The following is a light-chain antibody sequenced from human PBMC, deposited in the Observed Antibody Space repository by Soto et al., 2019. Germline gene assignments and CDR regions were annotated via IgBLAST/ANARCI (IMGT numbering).Light chain of an antibody. CDR3: QQRGNRPPWT. CDR1: QSVGKY. CDR2: DAS. V-gene: IGKV3-11*01. J-gene: IGKJ1*01. Sequence: EIVLTESPATLSLSPGARATLSCRASQSVGKYLVWYQQKPGQAPRLLIYDASNRATGIPARFSGSGSGTDFTLTISSLEPEDFAVYYCQQRGNRPPWTFGQGTKVDI.